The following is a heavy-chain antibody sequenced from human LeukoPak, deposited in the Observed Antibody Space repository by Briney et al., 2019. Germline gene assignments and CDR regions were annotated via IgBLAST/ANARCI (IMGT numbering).Heavy chain of an antibody. J-gene: IGHJ4*02. Sequence: GGSLRLSCAASGFTFSSYAVHWVRQAPGQGLEWMGIINPSGGSTTYAQKFRGRLTMTRDMSTSTVYMELSSLRSEDTAVYYCARGSRPVYNLLTGKRYFDYWGQGTLLTVSS. V-gene: IGHV1-46*01. CDR3: ARGSRPVYNLLTGKRYFDY. CDR1: GFTFSSYA. CDR2: INPSGGST. D-gene: IGHD3-9*01.